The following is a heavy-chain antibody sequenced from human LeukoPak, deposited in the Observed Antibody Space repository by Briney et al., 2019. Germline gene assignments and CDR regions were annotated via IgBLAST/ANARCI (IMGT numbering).Heavy chain of an antibody. Sequence: GGSLTLSCAASGFTFSSYWMHWVRRAPGRGLVWVSRMNSDGSSTSYAEFVKGRFTISRDNAKNTLYLQMNSLRAEDTAVYSCARALYYYYYMDVWGKGNTVTVSS. CDR3: ARALYYYYYMDV. V-gene: IGHV3-74*01. CDR1: GFTFSSYW. J-gene: IGHJ6*03. CDR2: MNSDGSST.